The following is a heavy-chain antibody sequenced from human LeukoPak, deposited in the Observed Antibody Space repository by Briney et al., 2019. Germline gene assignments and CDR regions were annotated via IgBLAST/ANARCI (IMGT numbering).Heavy chain of an antibody. V-gene: IGHV4-59*01. CDR1: GASISSYY. Sequence: SETLSLTCNVSGASISSYYWSWIRQPPGKGLEWIGYIYYSGSTKYNPSLKSRVTISVDTSKNQLSLKMRTVTAADTVVYYCARDPGYSYGYGFDDWGQGTLVTVSS. CDR2: IYYSGST. CDR3: ARDPGYSYGYGFDD. D-gene: IGHD5-18*01. J-gene: IGHJ4*02.